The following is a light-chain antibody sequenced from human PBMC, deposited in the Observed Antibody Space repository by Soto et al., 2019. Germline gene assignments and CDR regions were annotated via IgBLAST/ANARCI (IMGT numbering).Light chain of an antibody. V-gene: IGKV1D-13*01. J-gene: IGKJ2*01. CDR3: QQFNDFPGT. Sequence: AIQLTQAPSSLSASVGDRVTISCRTSQDISSALAWYQQRPGKPPKLLLSDASSLESGVPSRFSGSGSGTGFTLTISSLQPEDFATYCCQQFNDFPGTFGQGTTLEIK. CDR2: DAS. CDR1: QDISSA.